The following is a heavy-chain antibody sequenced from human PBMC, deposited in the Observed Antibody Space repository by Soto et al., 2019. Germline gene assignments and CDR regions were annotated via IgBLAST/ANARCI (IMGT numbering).Heavy chain of an antibody. CDR1: GYTFTGYY. CDR2: INPNSGGT. CDR3: ARDPSNIVVIPTAPLDY. V-gene: IGHV1-2*02. Sequence: QVQLVQSGAEVKKPGASVKVSCKASGYTFTGYYMHWVRQAPGQGLEWMGWINPNSGGTNYAQKFQGRVTMTRDKSISTAYMELSRLRSDDTAVYYCARDPSNIVVIPTAPLDYWGQGTLVTVSS. J-gene: IGHJ4*02. D-gene: IGHD2-2*01.